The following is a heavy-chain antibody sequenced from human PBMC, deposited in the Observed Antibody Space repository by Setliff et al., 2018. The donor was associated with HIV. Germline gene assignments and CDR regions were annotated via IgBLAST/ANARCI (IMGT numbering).Heavy chain of an antibody. J-gene: IGHJ5*02. V-gene: IGHV5-51*01. CDR3: ARDLYYYDSSGYRA. CDR1: GYSFTDYW. D-gene: IGHD3-22*01. CDR2: IHPIDSDV. Sequence: GESLKISCKGSGYSFTDYWIGWVRQMPGKGLEWMGLIHPIDSDVRYNPSFEGQVTMSADKSISTAYLQWDSLKASDTALYYCARDLYYYDSSGYRAWGQGTLVTVSS.